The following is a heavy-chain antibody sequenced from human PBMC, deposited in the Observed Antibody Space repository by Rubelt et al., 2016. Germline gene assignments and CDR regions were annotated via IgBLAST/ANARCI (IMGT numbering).Heavy chain of an antibody. CDR3: ARAPSPVGATIYFDY. CDR2: IYYSGST. CDR1: VGSIRSSSYY. J-gene: IGHJ4*02. V-gene: IGHV4-39*02. D-gene: IGHD1-26*01. Sequence: QLQLQESGPGLVKPSETLSLTCTVSVGSIRSSSYYWGWIRQPPGKGLEWIGSIYYSGSTYYNPSIKSRVTISVATSKDHVSLKLSFVTAADTAVYYCARAPSPVGATIYFDYWGQGTLVTVSS.